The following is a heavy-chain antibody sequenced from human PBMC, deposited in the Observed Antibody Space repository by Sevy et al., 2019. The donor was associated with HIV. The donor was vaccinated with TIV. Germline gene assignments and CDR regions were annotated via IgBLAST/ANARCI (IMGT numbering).Heavy chain of an antibody. CDR2: IYYSGST. D-gene: IGHD1-26*01. CDR3: ARGPGGERLYYFDY. V-gene: IGHV4-30-4*01. CDR1: GGSISSGDYY. J-gene: IGHJ4*02. Sequence: SETLSLTCTCSGGSISSGDYYWSWIRQPPGKGLEWIGYIYYSGSTYYNSSLKSRLTISVDTSKNQFTLRLNSVTAADSAVYYCARGPGGERLYYFDYWGQGTLVTVSS.